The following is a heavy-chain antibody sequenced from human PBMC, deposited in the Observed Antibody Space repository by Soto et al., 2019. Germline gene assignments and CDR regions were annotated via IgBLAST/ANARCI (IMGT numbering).Heavy chain of an antibody. CDR3: TAADPYYYYGMDV. V-gene: IGHV4-59*01. CDR2: IYYSGST. Sequence: SETLSLTCTVSGGSISSYYWSWTRQPPGKGLEWIGYIYYSGSTNYNPSLKSRVTISVDTSKNQFSLKLSSVTAADTAVYYCTAADPYYYYGMDVWRLGTTVT. CDR1: GGSISSYY. D-gene: IGHD6-13*01. J-gene: IGHJ6*02.